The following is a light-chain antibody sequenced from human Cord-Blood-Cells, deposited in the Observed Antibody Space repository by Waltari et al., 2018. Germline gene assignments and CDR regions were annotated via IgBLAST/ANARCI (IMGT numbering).Light chain of an antibody. CDR1: NIGSKS. V-gene: IGLV3-21*03. CDR3: QVWDSSSDHVV. Sequence: SYVLTQSPSVSVAPGKTARITCGGNNIGSKSVHWYQQKPGQAPVLVVYDDSDRPSGIPGRFSGSNSGNTATMTVSRVEAGYEADYYCQVWDSSSDHVVFGGGTKLTVL. J-gene: IGLJ2*01. CDR2: DDS.